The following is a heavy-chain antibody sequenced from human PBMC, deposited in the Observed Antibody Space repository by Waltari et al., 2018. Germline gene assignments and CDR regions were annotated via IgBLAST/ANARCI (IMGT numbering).Heavy chain of an antibody. V-gene: IGHV4-59*08. J-gene: IGHJ4*02. CDR3: ARQGHYDFWTGYYLFDY. D-gene: IGHD3-3*01. Sequence: QVQLQESGPGLVKPSETLSLTCNVSGGSISNYYWSWIRQSPGKGLEWIGSIYYSGSTIDNPSLRSRVTLSVDTSKNHFSPKLSPVTAADTALYYCARQGHYDFWTGYYLFDYWGQGTLVTVSS. CDR2: IYYSGST. CDR1: GGSISNYY.